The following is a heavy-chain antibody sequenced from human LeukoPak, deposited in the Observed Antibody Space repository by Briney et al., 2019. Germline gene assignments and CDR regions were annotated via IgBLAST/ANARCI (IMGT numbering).Heavy chain of an antibody. V-gene: IGHV4-30-2*01. D-gene: IGHD2-2*01. Sequence: SQTLSLTCAVSGGSISSGGYSWSWIRQPPGKGLEWIGEINHSGSTNYNPSLKSRVTISVDTSKNQFSLKLSSVTAADTAVYYCARLILGYCSSTSCPNWFDPWGQGTLVTVSS. CDR1: GGSISSGGYS. J-gene: IGHJ5*02. CDR3: ARLILGYCSSTSCPNWFDP. CDR2: INHSGST.